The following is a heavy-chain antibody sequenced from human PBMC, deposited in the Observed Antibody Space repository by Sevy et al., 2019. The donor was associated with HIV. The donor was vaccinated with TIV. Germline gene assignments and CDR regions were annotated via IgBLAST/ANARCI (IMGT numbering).Heavy chain of an antibody. V-gene: IGHV4-59*08. D-gene: IGHD2-2*02. CDR1: GDSINTYY. J-gene: IGHJ4*02. CDR3: ARLRWDVVVVPTSTPGSYFDS. Sequence: SETLSLTCTVSGDSINTYYWSWIRQTPGKGLEWIAYVSHSETSNYNPSLKSRVTISLDTPRRQVSLKVSSVTVADTAVYYCARLRWDVVVVPTSTPGSYFDSWGQWTLVTVSS. CDR2: VSHSETS.